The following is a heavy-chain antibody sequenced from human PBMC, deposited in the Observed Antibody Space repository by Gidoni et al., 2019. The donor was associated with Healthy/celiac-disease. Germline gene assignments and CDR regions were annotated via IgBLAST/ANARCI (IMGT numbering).Heavy chain of an antibody. CDR2: SNHSGST. J-gene: IGHJ5*02. CDR3: ARGTRGRFDP. Sequence: QVQLQQWGAGLLKPSETLSLTSAVYGWSFSGYYWRWIRQPPGKGREWIRESNHSGSTNYNPSLKSRVTISVDTSKNLFSLKLSAVTAADTAVYYRARGTRGRFDPWGQGTLVTVSS. CDR1: GWSFSGYY. V-gene: IGHV4-34*01.